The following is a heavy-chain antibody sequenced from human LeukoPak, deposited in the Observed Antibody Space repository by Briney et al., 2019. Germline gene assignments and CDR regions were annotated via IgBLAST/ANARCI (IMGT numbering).Heavy chain of an antibody. CDR3: ARGRRRAAAGKGY. Sequence: SETLSLTCAVYGGSFSGYYWSWIRQPPGKGLEWIGEINHSGSTNYNPSLKSRVTISVDTSKNQFSLKLSSVTAADTAVYYCARGRRRAAAGKGYWGQGTLVTVSS. D-gene: IGHD6-13*01. CDR2: INHSGST. V-gene: IGHV4-34*01. J-gene: IGHJ4*02. CDR1: GGSFSGYY.